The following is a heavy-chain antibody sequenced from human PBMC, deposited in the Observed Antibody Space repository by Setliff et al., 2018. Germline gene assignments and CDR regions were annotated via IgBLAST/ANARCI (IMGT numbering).Heavy chain of an antibody. CDR3: AKHVLSSGWPNDAFDF. J-gene: IGHJ3*01. CDR1: GYTFSSYW. Sequence: PGGSLRLSCAASGYTFSSYWMSWVRQAPGKGLEWVSGLNDVGHNTYYADSVKGRFTISRDNSKNTLYLQMNSLRAEDAAVYYCAKHVLSSGWPNDAFDFWGQGTMVTVSS. CDR2: LNDVGHNT. V-gene: IGHV3-23*01. D-gene: IGHD6-25*01.